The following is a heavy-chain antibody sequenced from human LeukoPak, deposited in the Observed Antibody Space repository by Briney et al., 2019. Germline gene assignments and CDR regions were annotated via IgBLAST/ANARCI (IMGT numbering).Heavy chain of an antibody. CDR2: IYSGGTT. CDR1: GFVVSGNY. V-gene: IGHV3-66*01. Sequence: PEGSLRLSCAASGFVVSGNYMSWVRQTPGKGLEWISVIYSGGTTYYADSVKGRFTISRDDAGNTLGLQMNSLRVEDTAVYYCARAAGPSGHWGPGTLVIVSS. J-gene: IGHJ4*02. D-gene: IGHD6-19*01. CDR3: ARAAGPSGH.